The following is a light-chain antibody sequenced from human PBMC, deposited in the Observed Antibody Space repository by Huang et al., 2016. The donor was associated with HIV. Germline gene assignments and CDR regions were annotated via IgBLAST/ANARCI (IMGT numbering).Light chain of an antibody. CDR3: QRYGSSPPYT. Sequence: EVVLTQSPDTLSLSPGERATLSCRASQSLGSSSLALYQQKPGQAPRLRIYATSTRPTGIPDRFSGSGSGTDFSLTVTRLEPEDFAVYYCQRYGSSPPYTFGQGTKLEI. V-gene: IGKV3-20*01. CDR1: QSLGSSS. CDR2: ATS. J-gene: IGKJ2*01.